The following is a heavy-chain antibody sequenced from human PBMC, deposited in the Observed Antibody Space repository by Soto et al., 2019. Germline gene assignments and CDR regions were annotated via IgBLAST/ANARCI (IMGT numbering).Heavy chain of an antibody. CDR2: IRAYNGNT. CDR3: ARDAPPEDY. J-gene: IGHJ4*02. CDR1: GYTFTSYG. V-gene: IGHV1-18*01. Sequence: QVQLVQSGAEVKKPGASVKVSCKASGYTFTSYGINWVRQAPGQGLEWMGWIRAYNGNTNYAQKLQXSXTLXTDTSTSTAYMELRSLRSDDTAVYYCARDAPPEDYWGQGTLVTVSS.